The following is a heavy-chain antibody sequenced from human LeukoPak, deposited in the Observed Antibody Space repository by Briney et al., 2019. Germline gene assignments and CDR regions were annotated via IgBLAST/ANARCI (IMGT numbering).Heavy chain of an antibody. V-gene: IGHV4-39*07. CDR2: IYYSGST. Sequence: TPSETLSLTCTVSGGSISSRDYYWGWIRQPPGKGLEWCGNIYYSGSTYYNPSLKSRVTISVDTSKNQFSLKLSSVTAADTAVYYCARDHQLPSMRQYWNWFDPWGQGTLVTVSS. CDR3: ARDHQLPSMRQYWNWFDP. CDR1: GGSISSRDYY. D-gene: IGHD2-2*01. J-gene: IGHJ5*02.